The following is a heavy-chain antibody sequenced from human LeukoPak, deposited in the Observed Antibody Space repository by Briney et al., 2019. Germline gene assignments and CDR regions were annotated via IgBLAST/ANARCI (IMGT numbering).Heavy chain of an antibody. CDR2: INPNSGGT. D-gene: IGHD2-2*02. V-gene: IGHV1-2*02. J-gene: IGHJ5*02. CDR1: GYTFTAFY. Sequence: ASVKVSCKPSGYTFTAFYIYWVRQAPGQGLEWMGWINPNSGGTNYPQKFQGRVTMTRDTSIGTAYMELSGLRSDDTAMYYCARDGLSYTNPNNWFDPWGQGTLVTVSS. CDR3: ARDGLSYTNPNNWFDP.